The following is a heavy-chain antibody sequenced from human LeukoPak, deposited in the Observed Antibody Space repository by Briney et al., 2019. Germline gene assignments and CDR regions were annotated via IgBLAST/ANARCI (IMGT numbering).Heavy chain of an antibody. Sequence: SETLSLTCTVSGGSISSYYWSWIRQPPGKGLEWIGYIYYSGSTNYNPSLKSRVTISVDTSKNQFSLKLSSVTAADTAVYYCARHNPYSSGWHEEMGVAFDIWGQGTMVTVSS. D-gene: IGHD6-19*01. J-gene: IGHJ3*02. CDR3: ARHNPYSSGWHEEMGVAFDI. V-gene: IGHV4-59*08. CDR1: GGSISSYY. CDR2: IYYSGST.